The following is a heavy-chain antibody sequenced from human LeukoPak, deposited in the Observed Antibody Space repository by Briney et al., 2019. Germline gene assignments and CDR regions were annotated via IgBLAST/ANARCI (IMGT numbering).Heavy chain of an antibody. Sequence: GGSLRLSCAASGFTFSSYEMNWVRQAPGKGLEWVSYISSSGSTIYYADSVKGRFTISRDNAKNSLYLQMNSLRAEDTAVYYYARDLTPYYGGNSVGYWGQGTLVTVSS. J-gene: IGHJ4*02. CDR3: ARDLTPYYGGNSVGY. CDR1: GFTFSSYE. V-gene: IGHV3-48*03. D-gene: IGHD4-23*01. CDR2: ISSSGSTI.